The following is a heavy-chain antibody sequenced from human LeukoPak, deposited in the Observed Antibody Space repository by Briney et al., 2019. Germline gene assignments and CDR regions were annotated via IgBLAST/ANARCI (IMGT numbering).Heavy chain of an antibody. V-gene: IGHV3-11*01. CDR2: ISSSGSTI. Sequence: GGSLRLSCAASGFTFSDYYMSWIRQAPGKGLEWVSYISSSGSTIYYAGSVKGRFTISRDNAKNSLYLQMNSRRAEDTAVNYCATRNMTTVSPWGQGTLVTVSS. D-gene: IGHD4-17*01. CDR3: ATRNMTTVSP. CDR1: GFTFSDYY. J-gene: IGHJ5*02.